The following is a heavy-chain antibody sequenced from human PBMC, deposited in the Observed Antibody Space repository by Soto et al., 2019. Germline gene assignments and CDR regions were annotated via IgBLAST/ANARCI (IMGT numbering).Heavy chain of an antibody. J-gene: IGHJ4*02. CDR3: ARDGVSSPEYTWNYGTYFDY. D-gene: IGHD1-7*01. Sequence: QVQLVESGGGVVQPGRSLRLSCAASGFTYSTYTMHWVRQAPGKGLEWVAVISYDGNNKFYADSVKGRFTISRDSTKQTLYLQMNSLRPDDAAMYYCARDGVSSPEYTWNYGTYFDYWCQGALVTVSS. V-gene: IGHV3-30-3*01. CDR2: ISYDGNNK. CDR1: GFTYSTYT.